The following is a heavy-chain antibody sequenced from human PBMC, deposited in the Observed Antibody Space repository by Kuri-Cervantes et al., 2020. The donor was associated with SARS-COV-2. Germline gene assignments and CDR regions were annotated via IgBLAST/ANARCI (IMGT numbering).Heavy chain of an antibody. CDR3: ARDLDDFWSGNEFMDV. V-gene: IGHV3-30*04. CDR1: VFTFSSYA. D-gene: IGHD3-3*01. CDR2: ISYDGSNK. J-gene: IGHJ6*03. Sequence: GGSLRPSCAASVFTFSSYAMHWVRQAPGKGLEWVAVISYDGSNKYYADSVKGRFTISRDNSKNTLYLQMNSLRAEDTAVYYCARDLDDFWSGNEFMDVWGKGTTVTVSS.